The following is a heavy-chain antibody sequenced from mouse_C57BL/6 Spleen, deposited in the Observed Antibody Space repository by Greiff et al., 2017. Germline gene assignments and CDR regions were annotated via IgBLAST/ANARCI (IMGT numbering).Heavy chain of an antibody. CDR3: TSHAQYYYAMDY. CDR1: GFNIKDYY. V-gene: IGHV14-1*01. CDR2: IDHDGGDT. Sequence: EVQLQQSGAELVRPGASVKLSCTASGFNIKDYYMHWVQQRPEQGLEWIGRIDHDGGDTEYAPKFQGKATMTADKSSNTSYLQLSSLTSEDTAVYYCTSHAQYYYAMDYWGQGTSVTVSS. J-gene: IGHJ4*01.